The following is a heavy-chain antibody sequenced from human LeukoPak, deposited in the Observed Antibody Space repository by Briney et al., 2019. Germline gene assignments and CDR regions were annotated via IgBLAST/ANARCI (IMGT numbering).Heavy chain of an antibody. J-gene: IGHJ2*01. CDR3: ARAIYGGNVRGWYFDL. CDR1: GFTFSTYD. CDR2: VGTAGDT. V-gene: IGHV3-13*01. D-gene: IGHD4-23*01. Sequence: GGSLRLSCAASGFTFSTYDMHWVRHAAGKGLEWVSRVGTAGDTSYQDSVKGRFTVSREDAKNSLYLQMHSLTDGDAAVYYCARAIYGGNVRGWYFDLWGRGTLVTVSS.